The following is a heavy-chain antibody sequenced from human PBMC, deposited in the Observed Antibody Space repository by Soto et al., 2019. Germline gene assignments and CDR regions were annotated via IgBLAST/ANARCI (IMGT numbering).Heavy chain of an antibody. J-gene: IGHJ1*01. D-gene: IGHD2-15*01. CDR3: ARGCSGGSCYLAEYFQH. Sequence: GGSLRLSCAASGFTFSSYSMNWVRQAPGKGLEWVSSISSSSSYIYYADSVKGRFTISRDNAKNSLYLQMNSLRAEDTAVYYCARGCSGGSCYLAEYFQHWGQGTLVTVSS. V-gene: IGHV3-21*01. CDR2: ISSSSSYI. CDR1: GFTFSSYS.